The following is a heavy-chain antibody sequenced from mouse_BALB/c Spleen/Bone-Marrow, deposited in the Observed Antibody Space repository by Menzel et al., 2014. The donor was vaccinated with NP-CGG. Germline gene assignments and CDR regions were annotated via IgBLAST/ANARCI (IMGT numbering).Heavy chain of an antibody. CDR3: ARWEYYAMDY. J-gene: IGHJ4*01. V-gene: IGHV14-3*02. D-gene: IGHD4-1*01. Sequence: SGAELVKPGASVKLSCTASGFNIXDTYMHWVKQRPEQGLEWIGRIDPANGNTKYDPKFQGKATIIADTSSNTAYLQLSSLTSEDTAVYYCARWEYYAMDYWGQGTSVTVSS. CDR2: IDPANGNT. CDR1: GFNIXDTY.